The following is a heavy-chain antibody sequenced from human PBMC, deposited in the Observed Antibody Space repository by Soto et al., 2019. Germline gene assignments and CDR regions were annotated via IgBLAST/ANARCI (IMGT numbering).Heavy chain of an antibody. CDR1: GFTFSSYS. D-gene: IGHD3-3*01. Sequence: GGSLRLSCAASGFTFSSYSMNWVRQAPGKGLEWVSSISSSSSYIYYADSVKGRFTISRDNAKNSLYLQMNSLRAEDTAVYYCARVGDGYNFCPIWGQGTMVTVSS. J-gene: IGHJ3*02. V-gene: IGHV3-21*01. CDR2: ISSSSSYI. CDR3: ARVGDGYNFCPI.